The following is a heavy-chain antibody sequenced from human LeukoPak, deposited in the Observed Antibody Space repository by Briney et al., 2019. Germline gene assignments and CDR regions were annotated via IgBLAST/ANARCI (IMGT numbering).Heavy chain of an antibody. CDR3: ARYRIRGGSSGWSGYYYYCYGMDV. CDR2: IYYSGST. Sequence: PSETLSLTCTVSGGSISSYYWSWIRQPPGKGLEWIGYIYYSGSTNYNPSLKSRVTISVDTSKNQFSLKLSSVTAADTAVYYCARYRIRGGSSGWSGYYYYCYGMDVWGQGTTVTVSS. CDR1: GGSISSYY. J-gene: IGHJ6*02. V-gene: IGHV4-59*08. D-gene: IGHD6-19*01.